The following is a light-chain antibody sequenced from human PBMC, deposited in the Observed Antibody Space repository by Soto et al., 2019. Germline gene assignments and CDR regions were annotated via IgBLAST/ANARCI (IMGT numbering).Light chain of an antibody. CDR3: QQRSNWPIT. Sequence: ILLTQSPATLSLSPGDRATLSWRASQSVSSYLAWYQQKPGQAPRLLIYDASNRATGIPARFSGSGSGTDFTLTISSLEPEDFAVYYCQQRSNWPITFGQGTRLEIK. J-gene: IGKJ5*01. CDR2: DAS. V-gene: IGKV3-11*01. CDR1: QSVSSY.